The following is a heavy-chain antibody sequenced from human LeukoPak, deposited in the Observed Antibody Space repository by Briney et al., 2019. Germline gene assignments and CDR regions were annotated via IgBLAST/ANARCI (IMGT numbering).Heavy chain of an antibody. D-gene: IGHD1-26*01. CDR3: ARGWELDP. Sequence: GGSLRLSCAAPGFPFSRYWLSWVRPAPGKGLEWVANIKQDGSEKYYVDSVKGRFTISRDNAKNSLYLQMNSLRVEDTAVYYCARGWELDPWGQGTLVTVSS. CDR1: GFPFSRYW. V-gene: IGHV3-7*05. CDR2: IKQDGSEK. J-gene: IGHJ5*02.